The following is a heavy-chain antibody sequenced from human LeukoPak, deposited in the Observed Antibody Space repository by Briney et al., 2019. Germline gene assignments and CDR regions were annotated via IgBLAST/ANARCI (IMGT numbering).Heavy chain of an antibody. CDR1: GGSISSYY. V-gene: IGHV4-59*01. D-gene: IGHD3-10*01. CDR2: IYYSGST. CDR3: ARVDAWFGELFSWYFDL. J-gene: IGHJ2*01. Sequence: SETLSLTCTVSGGSISSYYWSWIRRPPGKGLEWIGYIYYSGSTNYNPSLKNRVTISVDTSKNQFSLKLSSVTAADTAVYYCARVDAWFGELFSWYFDLWGRGTLVTVSS.